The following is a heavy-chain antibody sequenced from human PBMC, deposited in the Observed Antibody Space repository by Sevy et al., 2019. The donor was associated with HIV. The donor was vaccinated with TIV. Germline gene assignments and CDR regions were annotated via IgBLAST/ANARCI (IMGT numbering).Heavy chain of an antibody. CDR1: GFTFHDYT. V-gene: IGHV3-43*01. D-gene: IGHD2-2*01. CDR3: AKAAAPTATSGFFYYMDV. Sequence: GGSLRLSCAASGFTFHDYTMHWVRQAPGKGLEWVSLITWEGGSKYYADSVRGRFTISRDNSKNSLFLEMHNLRTEDTAMYYCAKAAAPTATSGFFYYMDVCGKGTTVTVSS. CDR2: ITWEGGSK. J-gene: IGHJ6*03.